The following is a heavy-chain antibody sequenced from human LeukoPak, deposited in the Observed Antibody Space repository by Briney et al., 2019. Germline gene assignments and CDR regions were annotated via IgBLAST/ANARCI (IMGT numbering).Heavy chain of an antibody. J-gene: IGHJ4*02. V-gene: IGHV3-66*01. CDR3: ARSGNSPFDY. D-gene: IGHD3-10*01. CDR2: IYSSGST. CDR1: GFTVSSNY. Sequence: GESLRLSCAASGFTVSSNYMSWVRQAPGKGLEWVSVIYSSGSTSYADSVKGRFTISRDNSKNTRYLQMNGLGAEDTAVYYCARSGNSPFDYWGQGTLVTVSS.